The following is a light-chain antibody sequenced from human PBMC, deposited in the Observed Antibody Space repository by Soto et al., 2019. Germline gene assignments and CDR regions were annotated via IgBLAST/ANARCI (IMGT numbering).Light chain of an antibody. J-gene: IGKJ5*01. Sequence: DIQMTQSPSSLYASVGDRVTITCRASQSISSYLNWYQQKPGKAPKLLIYAASSLQSGVPSRFSGSGSGTDFTLTISSLQPEDFATYYSQQSYSTPFSFGQGTRLEIK. CDR3: QQSYSTPFS. V-gene: IGKV1-39*01. CDR2: AAS. CDR1: QSISSY.